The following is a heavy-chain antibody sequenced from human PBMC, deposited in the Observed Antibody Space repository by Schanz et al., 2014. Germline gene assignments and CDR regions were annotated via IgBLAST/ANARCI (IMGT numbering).Heavy chain of an antibody. CDR2: ITYDGSNT. J-gene: IGHJ4*02. D-gene: IGHD3-16*01. Sequence: QVQLVESGGGVVQPGRSLRLSCAASGFTMITYAMHWVRQPPGKGLEWVAIITYDGSNTYHADSVKGRFTISRDSARNSLYLQMSSLRAEDTAVYYCARGTPFLCDYWGQGTLVTVSS. CDR3: ARGTPFLCDY. CDR1: GFTMITYA. V-gene: IGHV3-30*04.